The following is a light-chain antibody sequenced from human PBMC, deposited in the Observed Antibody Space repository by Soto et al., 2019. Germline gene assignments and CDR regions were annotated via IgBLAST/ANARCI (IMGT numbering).Light chain of an antibody. Sequence: QTVVTQEPSFSVSPGGTVTLTCGLSSDSVSTSYYPSWYQQTPGQAPRTLIHSTNTRSSGVPNRFSGSILGNKAALTITVAQADDESDYYCVLYMGSGIWVFGGGTKRPS. J-gene: IGLJ3*02. CDR3: VLYMGSGIWV. CDR2: STN. CDR1: SDSVSTSYY. V-gene: IGLV8-61*01.